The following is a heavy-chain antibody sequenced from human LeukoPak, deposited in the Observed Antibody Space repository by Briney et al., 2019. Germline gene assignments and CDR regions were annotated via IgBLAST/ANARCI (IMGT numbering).Heavy chain of an antibody. CDR3: ARHRRMVRGVTPHYYYMDV. Sequence: SETLSLTCAVSGGSISSSNWWSWIRQPPGKGLEWIGEIYHSGSTNYNPSLKSRVTISVDKSKTQFSLKLSSVTAADTAVYYCARHRRMVRGVTPHYYYMDVWGKGTTVTISS. D-gene: IGHD3-10*01. CDR1: GGSISSSNW. CDR2: IYHSGST. V-gene: IGHV4-4*02. J-gene: IGHJ6*03.